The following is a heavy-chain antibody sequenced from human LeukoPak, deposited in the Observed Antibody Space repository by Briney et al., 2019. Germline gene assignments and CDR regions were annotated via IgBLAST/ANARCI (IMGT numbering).Heavy chain of an antibody. J-gene: IGHJ4*02. CDR2: LSSSSSYM. D-gene: IGHD1-26*01. CDR3: ARDSRLVGTDFDY. Sequence: ETLSLTCTVSGGSISSSSDYWGWIRQAPGKGLEWVSSLSSSSSYMYYADSVKGRFTISRDNAKNSLYLQMNSLRAEDTAVYYCARDSRLVGTDFDYWGQGTLVTVSS. CDR1: GGSISSSS. V-gene: IGHV3-21*01.